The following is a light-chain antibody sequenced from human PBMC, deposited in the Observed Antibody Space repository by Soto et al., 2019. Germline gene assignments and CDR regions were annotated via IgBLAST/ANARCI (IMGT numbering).Light chain of an antibody. J-gene: IGKJ1*01. V-gene: IGKV1-5*01. CDR3: HQYHYWWT. Sequence: DIQMTQYPSTLSASVGERVTISCRASQSVNNWLAWYQRKPGKAPKLLIYDASILESGVPSRFSGSGSGTDFTLTISSLQSEDFAVYYCHQYHYWWTFGQGTKVDI. CDR2: DAS. CDR1: QSVNNW.